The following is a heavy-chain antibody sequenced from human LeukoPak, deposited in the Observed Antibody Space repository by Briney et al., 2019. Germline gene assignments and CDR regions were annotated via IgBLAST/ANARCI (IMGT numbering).Heavy chain of an antibody. CDR2: FDPEDGET. J-gene: IGHJ4*02. CDR1: GYTLTELS. D-gene: IGHD3-9*01. V-gene: IGHV1-24*01. Sequence: ASVKVSCKVSGYTLTELSMHWVRQAPGKGLEWMGGFDPEDGETIYAQKFQGRVTMTEDTSTDTAYMELSSLRSEDTAVYYCATRPYYDILTGYAYWGQGTLVTASS. CDR3: ATRPYYDILTGYAY.